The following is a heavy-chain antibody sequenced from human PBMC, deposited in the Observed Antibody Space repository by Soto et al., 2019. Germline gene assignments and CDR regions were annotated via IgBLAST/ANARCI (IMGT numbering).Heavy chain of an antibody. Sequence: ASVKVSCKASGYTFTSYGISWVRQAPGQGLEWMGWISAYNGNTNYAQKLQGRVTMTTDTSTSTAYMELRSLRSDHTAVYYCARLGIAAAGPPLNYYGMDVWGQGTTVTVSS. CDR1: GYTFTSYG. J-gene: IGHJ6*02. V-gene: IGHV1-18*04. CDR2: ISAYNGNT. D-gene: IGHD6-13*01. CDR3: ARLGIAAAGPPLNYYGMDV.